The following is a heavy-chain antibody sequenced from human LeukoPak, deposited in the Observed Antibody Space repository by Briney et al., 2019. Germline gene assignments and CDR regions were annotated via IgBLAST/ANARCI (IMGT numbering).Heavy chain of an antibody. CDR1: GYTFTGYY. CDR3: ARDRVPAALQYYYYYYMDV. Sequence: ASVKVSCKASGYTFTGYYMHWVRQAPGQGLEWMGWINPNSGGTNYAQKFQGRVTMTRDTSISTAYMELSRLRSEDTAVYYCARDRVPAALQYYYYYYMDVWGKGTTVTISS. J-gene: IGHJ6*03. D-gene: IGHD2-2*01. V-gene: IGHV1-2*02. CDR2: INPNSGGT.